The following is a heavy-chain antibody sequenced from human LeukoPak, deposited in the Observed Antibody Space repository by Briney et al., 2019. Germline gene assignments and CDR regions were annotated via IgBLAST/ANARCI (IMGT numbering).Heavy chain of an antibody. V-gene: IGHV3-23*01. D-gene: IGHD3-10*01. CDR2: ISGSGGST. CDR1: GFTFSSYA. CDR3: AKLAGYYGSGSYYALDY. J-gene: IGHJ4*02. Sequence: PGGSLRLSCAASGFTFSSYAMSWVRQAPGKGLEWVSAISGSGGSTYYADSVKGRFTISRDNSKNTLYLQMNSLRAEDTAVYYCAKLAGYYGSGSYYALDYWGREPWSPSPQ.